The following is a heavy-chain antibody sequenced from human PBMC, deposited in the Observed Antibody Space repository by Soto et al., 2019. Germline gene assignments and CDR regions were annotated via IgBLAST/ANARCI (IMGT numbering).Heavy chain of an antibody. CDR3: TTDSRAAAGTAYYYYYYMDV. V-gene: IGHV3-15*01. D-gene: IGHD6-13*01. CDR1: GFTFSNAW. CDR2: IKSKTDGGTT. Sequence: PGGSLRLSCAASGFTFSNAWMSWVRQAPGKGLEWVGRIKSKTDGGTTDYAAPVKGRFTISRDDSKNTLYLQMNSLKTEDTAVYYCTTDSRAAAGTAYYYYYYMDVWGKGTTVTVSS. J-gene: IGHJ6*03.